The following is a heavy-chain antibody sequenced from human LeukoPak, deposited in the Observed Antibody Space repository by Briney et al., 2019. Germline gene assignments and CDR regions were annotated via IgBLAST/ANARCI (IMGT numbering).Heavy chain of an antibody. V-gene: IGHV3-30*03. D-gene: IGHD2-2*01. J-gene: IGHJ4*02. CDR3: ARDRDVIVPAEYFFDF. CDR2: ISYDGSNE. CDR1: GFTFSNYG. Sequence: SGRSLRLSCAASGFTFSNYGMHWVRQAPGKGLEWVAFISYDGSNEYSIDSVKGRFTISRDNAKNSLYLQMNSLRPEDTALYYCARDRDVIVPAEYFFDFWGQGTLVTVSP.